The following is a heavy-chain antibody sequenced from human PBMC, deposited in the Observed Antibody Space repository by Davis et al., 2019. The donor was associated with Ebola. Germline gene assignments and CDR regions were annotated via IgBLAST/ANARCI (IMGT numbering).Heavy chain of an antibody. Sequence: GESLKISCAASGFTFSSYSMNWVRQAPGKGLEWVSSISSGSSYIYYADSVKGRFTISRDNANNSLYLQMNSLRAEDTAVYYCAKRFSSSRTFDYWGQGTLVTVSS. D-gene: IGHD6-6*01. J-gene: IGHJ4*02. CDR1: GFTFSSYS. V-gene: IGHV3-21*01. CDR2: ISSGSSYI. CDR3: AKRFSSSRTFDY.